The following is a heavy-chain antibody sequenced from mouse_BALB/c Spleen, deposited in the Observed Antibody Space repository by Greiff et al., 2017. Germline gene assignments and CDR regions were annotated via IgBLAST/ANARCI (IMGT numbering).Heavy chain of an antibody. D-gene: IGHD1-1*01. V-gene: IGHV7-3*02. J-gene: IGHJ2*01. CDR3: ARDSTTVVAPFDD. CDR1: GFTFTDYY. Sequence: EVKLVESGGGLVQPGGSLRLSCATSGFTFTDYYMSWVRQPPGKALEWLGFIRNKANGYTTEYSASVKGRFTISRDNSQSILYLQMNTLRAEDSATYYCARDSTTVVAPFDDWGQGTTLTVSS. CDR2: IRNKANGYTT.